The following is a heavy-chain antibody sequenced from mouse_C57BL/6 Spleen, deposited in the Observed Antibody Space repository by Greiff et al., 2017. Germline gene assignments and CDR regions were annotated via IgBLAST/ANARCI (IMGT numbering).Heavy chain of an antibody. V-gene: IGHV14-3*01. CDR1: GFNIKNTY. J-gene: IGHJ2*01. CDR2: IDPANGNT. Sequence: VQLQQPGAELVRPGSSVKLSCTASGFNIKNTYMHWVKQRPEQGLEWIGRIDPANGNTKYAPKFQGKATITADTSSNTAYLQLSSLTSEDTAIYYCARGFYGSSESLDYWGQGTTLTVSS. D-gene: IGHD1-1*01. CDR3: ARGFYGSSESLDY.